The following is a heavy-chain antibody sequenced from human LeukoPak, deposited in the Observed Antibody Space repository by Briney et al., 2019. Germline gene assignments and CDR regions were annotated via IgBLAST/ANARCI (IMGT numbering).Heavy chain of an antibody. Sequence: SETLSLTCTVSGGSISSGGYYWSWIRQPPGTGLEWIGYIYHSGSTYYNPSLKSRVTISVDTSKNQFSLKLSSVTAADTAVYYCARESIAAADAYYYYYYMDVWGKGTTVTVSS. J-gene: IGHJ6*03. CDR2: IYHSGST. D-gene: IGHD6-13*01. CDR1: GGSISSGGYY. CDR3: ARESIAAADAYYYYYYMDV. V-gene: IGHV4-30-2*01.